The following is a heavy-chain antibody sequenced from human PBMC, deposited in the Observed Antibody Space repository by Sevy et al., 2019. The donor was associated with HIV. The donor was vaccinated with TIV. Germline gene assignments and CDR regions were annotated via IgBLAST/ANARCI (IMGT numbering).Heavy chain of an antibody. CDR1: GGSINSHH. CDR3: ARRNDFDI. CDR2: VDYTGGT. Sequence: SETLSLTCTVSGGSINSHHWNWIRQPPGKGLEWIGYVDYTGGTNYNPSLKNRVTISVDRTKNQFTLKLTSVTAADTAVCYCARRNDFDIWGQGTMVTVSS. V-gene: IGHV4-59*08. J-gene: IGHJ3*02.